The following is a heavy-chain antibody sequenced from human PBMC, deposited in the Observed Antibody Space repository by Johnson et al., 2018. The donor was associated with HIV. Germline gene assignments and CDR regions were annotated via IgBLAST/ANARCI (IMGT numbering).Heavy chain of an antibody. CDR3: AREGSGSYQI. Sequence: QVQLVESGGGLVKPGGSLRLSCAGSGFTFSDHYMSWVRQAPGKGLEWVSYISSSGRTYYADSVKGRFTISRDNSRNTVYLQMSGLRSEDTAIYYCAREGSGSYQIWGQGTMVTVSS. J-gene: IGHJ3*02. CDR1: GFTFSDHY. CDR2: ISSSGRT. V-gene: IGHV3-11*04. D-gene: IGHD1-26*01.